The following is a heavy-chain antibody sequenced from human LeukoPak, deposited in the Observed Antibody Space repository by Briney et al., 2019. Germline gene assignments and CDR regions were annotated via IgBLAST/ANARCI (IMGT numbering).Heavy chain of an antibody. CDR2: ISYDGSNK. CDR1: GFTFSSYA. CDR3: AKDATNLVLSIAAHFDY. J-gene: IGHJ4*02. D-gene: IGHD6-6*01. V-gene: IGHV3-30-3*01. Sequence: GGSLRLSCAASGFTFSSYAMHWVRQAPGKGLEWVAVISYDGSNKYYADSVKGRFTISRDNSKNTLYLQMNSLRAEDTAVYYCAKDATNLVLSIAAHFDYWGQGTLVTVSS.